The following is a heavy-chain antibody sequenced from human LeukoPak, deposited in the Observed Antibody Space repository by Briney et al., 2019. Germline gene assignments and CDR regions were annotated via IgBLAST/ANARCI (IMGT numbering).Heavy chain of an antibody. D-gene: IGHD3-22*01. Sequence: SETLSLTCTVSGGSMSSYFWSWIRQPPGKGLEWIGYIYYSGSTNYNPSLKSRVTISVDTSKNQFSLKLSSVTAADTAVYYCARLGDSSGYYFDYWGQGTLVTVSS. CDR3: ARLGDSSGYYFDY. V-gene: IGHV4-59*01. J-gene: IGHJ4*02. CDR2: IYYSGST. CDR1: GGSMSSYF.